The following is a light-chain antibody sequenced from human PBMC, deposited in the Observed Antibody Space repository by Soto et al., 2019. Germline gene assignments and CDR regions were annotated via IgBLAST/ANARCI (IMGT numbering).Light chain of an antibody. CDR2: GAS. CDR3: QQYNNWPF. V-gene: IGKV3-15*01. J-gene: IGKJ4*01. CDR1: QSVSSN. Sequence: EIVMTQYPATLSVSPGERATLSCRASQSVSSNLAWYQQKPGQAPRLLIYGASTRATGIPARFSGSGSGTEFTLTISSLQSEDFAVYYCQQYNNWPFFGGGTKVDI.